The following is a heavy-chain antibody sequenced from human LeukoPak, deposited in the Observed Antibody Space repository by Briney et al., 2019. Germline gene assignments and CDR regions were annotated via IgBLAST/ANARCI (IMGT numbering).Heavy chain of an antibody. CDR3: ARDRHNWNDPVDY. CDR1: GYTFTGYY. V-gene: IGHV1-18*04. J-gene: IGHJ4*02. CDR2: ISAYNGNT. Sequence: ASVKVSCKASGYTFTGYYMHWVRQAPGQGLEWMGWISAYNGNTNYAQKLQGRVTMTTDTSTSTAYMELRSLRSDDTAVYYCARDRHNWNDPVDYWGQGTLVTVS. D-gene: IGHD1-1*01.